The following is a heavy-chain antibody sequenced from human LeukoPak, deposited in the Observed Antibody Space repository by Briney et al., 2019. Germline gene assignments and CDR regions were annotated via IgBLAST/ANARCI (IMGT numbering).Heavy chain of an antibody. CDR1: GGSFNFY. CDR3: ARLGLFSSGWSADFDY. J-gene: IGHJ4*02. V-gene: IGHV4-34*01. Sequence: PSETLSLTCAVYGGSFNFYWSWIRQPPGKGLEWIGEINHSGSTNYNPSLKSRVTISVDTSNSQFSLKLSSVTAADTAVYYCARLGLFSSGWSADFDYWGQGTLVTVSS. CDR2: INHSGST. D-gene: IGHD6-19*01.